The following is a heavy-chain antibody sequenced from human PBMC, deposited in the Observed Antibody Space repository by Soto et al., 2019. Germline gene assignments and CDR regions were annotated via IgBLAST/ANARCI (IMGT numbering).Heavy chain of an antibody. J-gene: IGHJ4*02. CDR3: ASEVLGYFDY. D-gene: IGHD3-16*01. Sequence: GGSLRLSCAASGFTFSSYGMHWVRQAPGKGLEWVAVISYDGSNKYYADSVKGRFTISRDNSKNTLYLQMNSLRAEDTAVYYCASEVLGYFDYWGQGTLVTVSS. CDR1: GFTFSSYG. V-gene: IGHV3-30*03. CDR2: ISYDGSNK.